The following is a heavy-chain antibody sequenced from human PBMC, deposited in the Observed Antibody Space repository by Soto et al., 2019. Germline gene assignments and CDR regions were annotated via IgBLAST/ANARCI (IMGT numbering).Heavy chain of an antibody. D-gene: IGHD4-4*01. J-gene: IGHJ6*03. CDR2: INHSGST. CDR3: ARGVTTDHYYYYMDV. V-gene: IGHV4-34*01. Sequence: QVQLQQWGAGLLKPSETLSLTCAVYGGSFSGYYWSWIRQPPGKGLEWIGEINHSGSTNYNPSLKSRVTISVDTSKNQFSLKLSSVTAADTAVYYCARGVTTDHYYYYMDVWGKGTTVTVSS. CDR1: GGSFSGYY.